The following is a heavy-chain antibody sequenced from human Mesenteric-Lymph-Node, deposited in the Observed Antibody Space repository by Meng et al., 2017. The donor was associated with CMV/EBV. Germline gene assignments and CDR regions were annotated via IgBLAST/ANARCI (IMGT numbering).Heavy chain of an antibody. Sequence: RSGGYYWSCLRPPPGTGLEWLGYIYYSGRTYSNPSLKSRVTISVDTSENQFSLKLRSVTAADTAVYYCAREAVCSGGSCYSEGFDYWGQGTLVTVSS. D-gene: IGHD2-15*01. CDR3: AREAVCSGGSCYSEGFDY. J-gene: IGHJ4*02. CDR2: IYYSGRT. V-gene: IGHV4-31*02. CDR1: RSGGYY.